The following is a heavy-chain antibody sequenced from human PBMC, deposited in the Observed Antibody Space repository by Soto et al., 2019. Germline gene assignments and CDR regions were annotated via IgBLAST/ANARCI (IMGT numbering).Heavy chain of an antibody. CDR1: GFMFSDFA. V-gene: IGHV3-23*01. D-gene: IGHD2-21*01. Sequence: EVQLLESGGGLVQPGGSLRLSCAASGFMFSDFAMTWVRQVPGKGLEWVSSISFSGNSPYYADAVKGRFGISRDNSKNILYLQMHGLRVDDTAIYYCAKRGSSGGDGGPFSFDHWGHGTQVTVSS. CDR3: AKRGSSGGDGGPFSFDH. CDR2: ISFSGNSP. J-gene: IGHJ4*01.